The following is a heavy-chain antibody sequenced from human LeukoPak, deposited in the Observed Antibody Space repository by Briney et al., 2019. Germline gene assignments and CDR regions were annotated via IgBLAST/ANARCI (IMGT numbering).Heavy chain of an antibody. CDR3: ARALNTAMVNRFDY. V-gene: IGHV1-18*01. CDR1: GYTFTSYG. D-gene: IGHD5-18*01. J-gene: IGHJ4*02. Sequence: ASVTVSCTASGYTFTSYGISWVRQAPGQGLEWMGWISAYNGNTNYAQKLQGRVTMTTDTSTSTAYMELRSLRSDDTAVYYCARALNTAMVNRFDYWGQGTLVTVSS. CDR2: ISAYNGNT.